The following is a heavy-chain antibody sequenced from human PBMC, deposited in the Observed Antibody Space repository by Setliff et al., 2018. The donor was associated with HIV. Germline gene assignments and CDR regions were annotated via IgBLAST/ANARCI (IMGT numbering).Heavy chain of an antibody. CDR1: GYSISSGYY. V-gene: IGHV4-38-2*01. CDR3: ASFVGATGGYI. J-gene: IGHJ3*02. D-gene: IGHD1-26*01. CDR2: VDHSGST. Sequence: SETLSLTCAVSGYSISSGYYWGWIRQPPGKGLEWIGSVDHSGSTYYNPSLQSRVTIFLDTSKNQFSLRLTSVTAADTATYYCASFVGATGGYIWGQGTKVTVSS.